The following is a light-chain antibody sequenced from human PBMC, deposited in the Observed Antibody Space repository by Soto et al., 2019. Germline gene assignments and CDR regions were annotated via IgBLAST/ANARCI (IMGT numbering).Light chain of an antibody. CDR3: QQYGSSPLYS. CDR1: QSVSSNY. V-gene: IGKV3-20*01. CDR2: GAS. Sequence: EIVLTQSPGTLSLSPGESATLSCRASQSVSSNYLAWYQQKPGQAPRLLIYGASSRATGIPDRFSGSGSGTDFTLTISRLEPEDFAVYYCQQYGSSPLYSFGQGTKLDIK. J-gene: IGKJ2*01.